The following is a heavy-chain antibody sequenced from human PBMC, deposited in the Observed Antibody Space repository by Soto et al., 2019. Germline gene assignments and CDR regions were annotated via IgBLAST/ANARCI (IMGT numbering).Heavy chain of an antibody. Sequence: SETLSLTCTVSGGSISSYYWSWIRQPPGKGLEWIGHIYYSGSTNYNPSLKSRVTISVDTSKNQFSLKLSPVTAADTAVYYCAVVGVAATPYYYYYMDVWGKGTTVTVSS. CDR1: GGSISSYY. J-gene: IGHJ6*03. CDR2: IYYSGST. D-gene: IGHD2-15*01. V-gene: IGHV4-59*01. CDR3: AVVGVAATPYYYYYMDV.